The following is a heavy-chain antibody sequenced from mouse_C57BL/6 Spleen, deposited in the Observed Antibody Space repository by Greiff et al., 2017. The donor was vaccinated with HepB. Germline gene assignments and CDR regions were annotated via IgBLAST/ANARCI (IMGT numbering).Heavy chain of an antibody. Sequence: QVQLQQPGAELVRPGTSVKLSCKASGYTFTSYWMHWVKQRPGQGLEWIGVIDPSDSYTNYNQKFKGKATLTVDTSSSTAYMQLSSLTSEDSAVYYCARGQTAQATAWFAYWGQRTLVTVSA. D-gene: IGHD3-2*02. CDR1: GYTFTSYW. CDR3: ARGQTAQATAWFAY. V-gene: IGHV1-59*01. J-gene: IGHJ3*01. CDR2: IDPSDSYT.